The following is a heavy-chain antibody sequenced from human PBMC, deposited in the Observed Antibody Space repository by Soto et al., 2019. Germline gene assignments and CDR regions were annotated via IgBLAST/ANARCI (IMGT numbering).Heavy chain of an antibody. J-gene: IGHJ4*02. D-gene: IGHD2-15*01. Sequence: QVQLQESGPGLVKPSQTLSLTCTVSGGSISSVGYYWSWIRQHPGKGLEWIGYISYNGNTYYDPYLKSRVAISVDTSKNQFSLRLSAVTAADTAVYFCVIVPQGHCSGGYCYFFDRWGQGTLVTVSS. V-gene: IGHV4-31*03. CDR1: GGSISSVGYY. CDR3: VIVPQGHCSGGYCYFFDR. CDR2: ISYNGNT.